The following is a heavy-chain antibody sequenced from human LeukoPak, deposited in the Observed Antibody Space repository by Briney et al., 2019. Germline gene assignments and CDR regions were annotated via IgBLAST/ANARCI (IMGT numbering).Heavy chain of an antibody. V-gene: IGHV3-23*01. CDR2: IYENGGTT. Sequence: GGSLRLSCAASGFTFSSYAMSWVRQAPEKGLEFVSGIYENGGTTYYADSVKGRFSISRDNSKNTLYLQMVSLRGEDTAVYYCAKDFRIGYSAHFDYWGQGALVTVSS. D-gene: IGHD2-21*01. CDR3: AKDFRIGYSAHFDY. J-gene: IGHJ4*02. CDR1: GFTFSSYA.